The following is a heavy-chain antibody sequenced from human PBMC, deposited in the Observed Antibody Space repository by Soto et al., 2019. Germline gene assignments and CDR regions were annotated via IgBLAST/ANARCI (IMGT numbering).Heavy chain of an antibody. V-gene: IGHV3-13*04. J-gene: IGHJ6*02. D-gene: IGHD6-19*01. Sequence: PGGSLRLSCAASGFTFSSYDMHWVRQATGKGLEWVSAIGTAGDTYYPGSVKGRFTISRENAKNSLYLQMNSLRAGDTAVYYCARGWLPYSSGQEEYYYYGMDVWGQGTTVTVSS. CDR2: IGTAGDT. CDR3: ARGWLPYSSGQEEYYYYGMDV. CDR1: GFTFSSYD.